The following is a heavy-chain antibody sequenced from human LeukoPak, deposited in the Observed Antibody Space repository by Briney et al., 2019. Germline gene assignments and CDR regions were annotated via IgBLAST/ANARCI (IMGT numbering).Heavy chain of an antibody. D-gene: IGHD2-15*01. Sequence: SETLSLTCTVSGYSISSGYYWGWIRQPPGKGLEWIGSIYHSGSTHYNPSLKSRVTISVDTSKNQFSLRLSSVTAADTAVYYCAREGVDLQSGRFCSSCYYYSYYMDVWGKGTTVTISS. CDR2: IYHSGST. CDR3: AREGVDLQSGRFCSSCYYYSYYMDV. CDR1: GYSISSGYY. V-gene: IGHV4-38-2*02. J-gene: IGHJ6*03.